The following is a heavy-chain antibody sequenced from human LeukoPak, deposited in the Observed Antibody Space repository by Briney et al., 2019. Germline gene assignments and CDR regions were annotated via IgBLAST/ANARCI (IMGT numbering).Heavy chain of an antibody. V-gene: IGHV1-2*06. CDR3: ARDSRISASGSYYGHVY. CDR1: GYTFTCYY. Sequence: ASVKVSCKASGYTFTCYYMHWVRQAPGQGLEWMGRINPNSGGTNYAQKSQGRVTKTRDTSISTAYMELSRLRSDDTAVYYCARDSRISASGSYYGHVYWGQGTLVTVSS. J-gene: IGHJ4*02. D-gene: IGHD1-26*01. CDR2: INPNSGGT.